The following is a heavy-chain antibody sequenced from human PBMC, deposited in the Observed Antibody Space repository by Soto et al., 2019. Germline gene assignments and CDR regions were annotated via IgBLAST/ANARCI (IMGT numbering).Heavy chain of an antibody. D-gene: IGHD1-20*01. CDR2: ISWNSGSI. Sequence: EVQLVESGGGLVQPGRSLRLSCAASGFTFDDYAMHWVRQAPGKGLEWVSGISWNSGSIGYADSVKGRFTISRDNAKNSLYLQMNSLRDEDTDLYHCAKVNGNYYYGMDVWGQGTTVTVSS. V-gene: IGHV3-9*01. J-gene: IGHJ6*02. CDR1: GFTFDDYA. CDR3: AKVNGNYYYGMDV.